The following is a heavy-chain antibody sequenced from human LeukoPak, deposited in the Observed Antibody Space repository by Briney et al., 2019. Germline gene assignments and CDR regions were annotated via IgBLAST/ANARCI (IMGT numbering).Heavy chain of an antibody. CDR3: ARDVAFYYMDV. J-gene: IGHJ6*03. Sequence: PGGSLRLSCAASGFTFSSYTMNWVRQAPGKGLEWVSSISSSSSYIYYADSVKGRFTISRDNAKNSPYLQMNSLRAEDTAVYYCARDVAFYYMDVWGKGTTVTVSS. CDR1: GFTFSSYT. V-gene: IGHV3-21*01. CDR2: ISSSSSYI. D-gene: IGHD2-21*01.